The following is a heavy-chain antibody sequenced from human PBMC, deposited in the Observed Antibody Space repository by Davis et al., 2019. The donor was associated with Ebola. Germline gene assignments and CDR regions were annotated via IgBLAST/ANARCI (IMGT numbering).Heavy chain of an antibody. CDR3: AKAWAISGYYYGMDV. V-gene: IGHV3-30*18. D-gene: IGHD3-10*01. J-gene: IGHJ6*02. CDR2: ISYDGSNK. CDR1: GFTFSSYG. Sequence: PGGSLRLSCAASGFTFSSYGMHWVRQAPGKGLEWVAVISYDGSNKYYADSVKGRFTISRDNSKNTLYLQMNSLRAEDTAVYYCAKAWAISGYYYGMDVWGQGTTVTVSS.